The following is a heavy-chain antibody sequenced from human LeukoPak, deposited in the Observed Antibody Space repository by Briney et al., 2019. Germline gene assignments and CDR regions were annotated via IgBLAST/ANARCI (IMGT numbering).Heavy chain of an antibody. J-gene: IGHJ6*03. CDR2: IRYDGSNK. D-gene: IGHD1-1*01. Sequence: GGSLRLSCAASGFTFSSYGMHWVRQAPGKGLEWVAFIRYDGSNKYYADSVKGRFTISRDNSKNTLYLQMNSLRAEDTAVYYCARRQLEQNGFFFYYYYMDVWGKGTTVTVSS. V-gene: IGHV3-30*02. CDR1: GFTFSSYG. CDR3: ARRQLEQNGFFFYYYYMDV.